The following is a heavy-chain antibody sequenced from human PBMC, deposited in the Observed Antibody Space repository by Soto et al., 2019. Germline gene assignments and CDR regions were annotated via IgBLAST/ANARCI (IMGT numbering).Heavy chain of an antibody. V-gene: IGHV1-69*13. CDR2: IVPIFGTA. D-gene: IGHD2-15*01. J-gene: IGHJ6*02. Sequence: GASVKVSCKASGGTFSSYAISWVRQAPGQGLEWMGGIVPIFGTANYAQKFQGRVTITADESTSTAYMELSSLRSEDTAVYYCARDPVVAASYYYGMDVWGQGTTVTV. CDR3: ARDPVVAASYYYGMDV. CDR1: GGTFSSYA.